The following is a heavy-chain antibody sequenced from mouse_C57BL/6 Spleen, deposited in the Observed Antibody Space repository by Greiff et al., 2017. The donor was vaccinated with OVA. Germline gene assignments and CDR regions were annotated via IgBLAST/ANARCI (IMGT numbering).Heavy chain of an antibody. Sequence: QVQLPQPGAELVKPGASVKMSCKASGYTFTSYWITWVKQRPGQGLEWIGDIYPGSGSTNYNEKFKSKATLTVDTSSSTAYMQLSSLTSEDSAVYYCARMSYRYFDVWGTGTTVTVSS. CDR2: IYPGSGST. V-gene: IGHV1-55*01. J-gene: IGHJ1*03. CDR3: ARMSYRYFDV. CDR1: GYTFTSYW.